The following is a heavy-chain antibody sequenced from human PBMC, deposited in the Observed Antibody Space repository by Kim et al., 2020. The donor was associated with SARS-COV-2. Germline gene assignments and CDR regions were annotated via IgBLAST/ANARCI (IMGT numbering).Heavy chain of an antibody. CDR3: AKDRQGYFDY. V-gene: IGHV3-23*01. J-gene: IGHJ4*02. Sequence: YDADSVKGRFTISRDNSQKTVYLQMNSLRAEDTAVYYCAKDRQGYFDYWGQGTLVTVSS.